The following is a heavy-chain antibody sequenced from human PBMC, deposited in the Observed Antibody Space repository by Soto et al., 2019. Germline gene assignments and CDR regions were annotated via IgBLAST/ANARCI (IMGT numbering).Heavy chain of an antibody. CDR1: GFTFSSYS. V-gene: IGHV3-23*01. CDR2: SGGDDGTT. CDR3: AKDRKGLVVVPAAIGH. Sequence: EVQLLESGGGLVQPGGSLRLSCAASGFTFSSYSMSWVRQAPGKGLEWVSGFRSGGDDGTTHYADSVKGRFTISRDNSKNTLYLQMNSLRAEDTAVYYCAKDRKGLVVVPAAIGHWGQGTLVTVSS. D-gene: IGHD2-2*02. J-gene: IGHJ4*02.